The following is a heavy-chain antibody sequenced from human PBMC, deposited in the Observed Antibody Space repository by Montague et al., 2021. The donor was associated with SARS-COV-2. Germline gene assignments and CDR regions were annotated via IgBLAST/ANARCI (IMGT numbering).Heavy chain of an antibody. Sequence: SETLSLTCTVSGGSVSSGSYYWSWLRQPPGKGLEWIGYIYYSGSTNYNPSLKSRVTTSVDTSKNQFSLKLSSVTAADTAVYDCARDPWRITIFGVVTRYGMDVWGQGTTVTVSS. CDR3: ARDPWRITIFGVVTRYGMDV. J-gene: IGHJ6*02. CDR1: GGSVSSGSYY. CDR2: IYYSGST. D-gene: IGHD3-3*01. V-gene: IGHV4-61*01.